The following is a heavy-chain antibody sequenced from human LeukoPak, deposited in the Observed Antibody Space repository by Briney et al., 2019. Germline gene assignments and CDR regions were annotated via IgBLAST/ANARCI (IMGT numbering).Heavy chain of an antibody. J-gene: IGHJ4*02. CDR1: GFTFSTYN. V-gene: IGHV3-33*06. CDR3: AKGSGYSYGHGLDY. Sequence: GGSLRLSCAASGFTFSTYNMHWVRQAPGKGLEWVALMLSDGSNKYHADSVKGRFTISRDNSKNTLFLQMNSLRDEDTAVYYCAKGSGYSYGHGLDYWGQGTLVTVSS. D-gene: IGHD5-18*01. CDR2: MLSDGSNK.